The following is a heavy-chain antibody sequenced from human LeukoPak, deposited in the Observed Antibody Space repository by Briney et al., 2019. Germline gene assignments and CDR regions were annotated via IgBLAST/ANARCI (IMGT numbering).Heavy chain of an antibody. Sequence: SETLSLTCAVYGGSLSGYSWSWIRQLPGEGLEWIGEINHSGSTNYNPSLKSRVTISVDTSKNQFSLKLSSVTAADTVVYYCARDVGAYYYGMDVWGQGTTVTVSS. CDR1: GGSLSGYS. J-gene: IGHJ6*02. D-gene: IGHD1-26*01. V-gene: IGHV4-34*01. CDR2: INHSGST. CDR3: ARDVGAYYYGMDV.